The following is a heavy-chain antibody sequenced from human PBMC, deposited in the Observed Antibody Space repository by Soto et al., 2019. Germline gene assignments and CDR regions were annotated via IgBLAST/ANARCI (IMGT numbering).Heavy chain of an antibody. V-gene: IGHV1-69*02. CDR2: IIPILGIA. CDR1: GGRFSSYI. CDR3: ARHHTGDYGLEY. D-gene: IGHD3-10*01. Sequence: QVQLVQSGAEVKKPGSSVKVSCKASGGRFSSYIISWVRQAPRQGLEWMGRIIPILGIANYAQKFQGRVTITADKSTSTAYMELSSLRSEDTAVYYCARHHTGDYGLEYWGQGTLVTVSS. J-gene: IGHJ4*02.